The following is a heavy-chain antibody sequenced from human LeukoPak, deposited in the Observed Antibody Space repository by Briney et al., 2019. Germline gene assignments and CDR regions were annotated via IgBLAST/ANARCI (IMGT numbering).Heavy chain of an antibody. V-gene: IGHV1-2*02. CDR1: GYTFTGYY. J-gene: IGHJ3*02. Sequence: GASVKVSCKASGYTFTGYYMHWVRQAPGQGLEWMGWINPNSGGTNYAQKFQGRVTMTRDTSISTAYMELSRLRSDDTAVYYCAKGIVPPGGGGDAFDIWDQGTMVTVSS. CDR3: AKGIVPPGGGGDAFDI. D-gene: IGHD2-8*02. CDR2: INPNSGGT.